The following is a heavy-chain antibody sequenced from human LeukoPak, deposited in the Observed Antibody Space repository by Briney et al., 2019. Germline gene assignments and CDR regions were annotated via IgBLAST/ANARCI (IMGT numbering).Heavy chain of an antibody. Sequence: AGGSLRLSCAASGFTFSDYYMTWIRQSPGKGLEWVSYISSSGSHTNYADSVKGRFTISRDNAKNSLYLQMSSLRADHTAVYYCARLGVIPAAGTYDLWGQGTLVTVSS. V-gene: IGHV3-11*06. CDR1: GFTFSDYY. J-gene: IGHJ5*02. D-gene: IGHD6-13*01. CDR2: ISSSGSHT. CDR3: ARLGVIPAAGTYDL.